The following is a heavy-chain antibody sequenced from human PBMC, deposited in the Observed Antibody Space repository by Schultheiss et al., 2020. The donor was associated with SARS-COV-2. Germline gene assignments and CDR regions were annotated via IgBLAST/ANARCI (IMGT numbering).Heavy chain of an antibody. Sequence: GGSLRLSCAASGFTVSSNYMSWVRQAPGKGLEWVSVIYSGGSTYYADSVKGRFTISRDNSKNTLYLQMNSLRAEDTAVYYCARGERLLQKMAYYYYYGMDVWGQGTTVTVSS. J-gene: IGHJ6*02. CDR1: GFTVSSNY. CDR2: IYSGGST. CDR3: ARGERLLQKMAYYYYYGMDV. D-gene: IGHD2-15*01. V-gene: IGHV3-66*01.